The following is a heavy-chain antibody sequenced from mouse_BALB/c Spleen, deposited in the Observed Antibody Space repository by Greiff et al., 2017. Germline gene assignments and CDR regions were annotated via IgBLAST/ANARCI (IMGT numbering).Heavy chain of an antibody. J-gene: IGHJ2*01. CDR1: GYTFTSYW. CDR2: IYPSDSYT. D-gene: IGHD4-1*01. Sequence: VQLQQPGAELVRPGASVKLSCKASGYTFTSYWINWVKQRPGQGLEWIGNIYPSDSYTNYNQKFKDKATLTVDKSSSTAYMQLSSPTSEDSAVYYCTRGAGTGFDYWGQGTTLTVSS. V-gene: IGHV1-69*02. CDR3: TRGAGTGFDY.